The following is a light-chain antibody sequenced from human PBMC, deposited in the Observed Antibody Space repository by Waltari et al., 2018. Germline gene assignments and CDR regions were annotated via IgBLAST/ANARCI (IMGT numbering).Light chain of an antibody. CDR3: MQTLRLPSFS. CDR1: ESLLRSDGKTY. J-gene: IGKJ4*01. V-gene: IGKV2D-29*01. CDR2: EAS. Sequence: VVTQAPLSMSVTPGQPASMSCKSSESLLRSDGKTYLYWYLHKPGQPPRLLIDEASKRFSGVPDRCSGSGAGTDFTLRISRVEAEDVGVYYCMQTLRLPSFSFGGGTKVEIK.